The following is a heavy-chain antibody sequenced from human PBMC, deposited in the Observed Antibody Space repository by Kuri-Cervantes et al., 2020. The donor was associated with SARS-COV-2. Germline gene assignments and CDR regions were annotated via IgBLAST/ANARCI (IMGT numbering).Heavy chain of an antibody. J-gene: IGHJ4*02. CDR2: IKKDGSAK. V-gene: IGHV3-7*01. CDR3: AKDPPPAGY. Sequence: LSLTCAASGLTLSSYWMSWVRQAPGEGLERVANIKKDGSAKYYVDSVKGRFTISRDNSKNTLYLQMNSLRAEDTAVYDCAKDPPPAGYWGQGTLVTVSS. CDR1: GLTLSSYW.